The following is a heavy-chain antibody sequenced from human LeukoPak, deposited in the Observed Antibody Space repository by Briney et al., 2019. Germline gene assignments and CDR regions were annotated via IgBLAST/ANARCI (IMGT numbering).Heavy chain of an antibody. Sequence: PSETLSLTCTVSGGSISSGDYYWSWIRQPPGKGLEWIGYIYYSGSTYYNPSLKSRVTISVDTSKNQFSLKLSSVTAADTAVYYCARVDTTVVRGFGYWGQGTLVTVSS. D-gene: IGHD4-23*01. CDR3: ARVDTTVVRGFGY. CDR1: GGSISSGDYY. J-gene: IGHJ4*02. V-gene: IGHV4-30-4*01. CDR2: IYYSGST.